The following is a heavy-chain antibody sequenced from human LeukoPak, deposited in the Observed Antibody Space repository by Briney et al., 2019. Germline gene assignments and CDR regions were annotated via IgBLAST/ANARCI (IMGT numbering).Heavy chain of an antibody. D-gene: IGHD2-21*01. CDR2: LVYDERN. J-gene: IGHJ4*02. Sequence: PGGSLRLSCAASGFPFSSYGMHWVRQAPGKGLEWLARLVYDERNDYANSVKGRFTISRDNSKNTLYLQMDNLRVDDTAVYYCARDLSAAYDFWGQGILVTVSS. V-gene: IGHV3-33*01. CDR1: GFPFSSYG. CDR3: ARDLSAAYDF.